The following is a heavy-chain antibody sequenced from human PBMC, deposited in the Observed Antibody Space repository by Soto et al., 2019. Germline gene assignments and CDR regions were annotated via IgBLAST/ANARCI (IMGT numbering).Heavy chain of an antibody. CDR1: GFTFSSYA. J-gene: IGHJ4*02. V-gene: IGHV3-23*01. CDR2: ISGSGGST. D-gene: IGHD6-6*01. Sequence: GGSLRLSCAASGFTFSSYAMSWVRQAPGKGLEWVSAISGSGGSTYYADSVKGRFTISRDNSKNTLYLQMNSLRAEDTAVYYCAKDLWPGAAQVYYFDYWGQGTLVTVSS. CDR3: AKDLWPGAAQVYYFDY.